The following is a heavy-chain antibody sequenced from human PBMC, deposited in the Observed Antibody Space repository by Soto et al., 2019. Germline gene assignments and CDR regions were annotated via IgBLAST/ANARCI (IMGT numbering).Heavy chain of an antibody. V-gene: IGHV3-74*01. CDR3: ARGGFDYGPGRMDV. CDR1: GFTFSNYW. Sequence: EVQLVESGGGLLQPGGSLTLYCTASGFTFSNYWMHWVRQAPGKGLVWVSRTKSDGSGTSYTDSVKGRFTISRDNAYNTLHLQMSNLSAEDTAVYYCARGGFDYGPGRMDVWGKGTTVIVSS. D-gene: IGHD3-10*01. J-gene: IGHJ6*04. CDR2: TKSDGSGT.